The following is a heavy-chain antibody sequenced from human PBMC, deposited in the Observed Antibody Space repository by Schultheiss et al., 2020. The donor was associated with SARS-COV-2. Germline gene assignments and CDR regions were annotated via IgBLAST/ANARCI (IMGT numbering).Heavy chain of an antibody. D-gene: IGHD1-26*01. Sequence: GGSLRLSCAASGFTFSSYWMHWVRQAPGKGLVWVSRINSDGSSTSYADSVKGRFTISRDNSKNTLYLQMNSLRAEDTAVYYCANLWELPSTYYYGMDVWGQGTTVTVSS. CDR2: INSDGSST. CDR1: GFTFSSYW. V-gene: IGHV3-74*01. J-gene: IGHJ6*02. CDR3: ANLWELPSTYYYGMDV.